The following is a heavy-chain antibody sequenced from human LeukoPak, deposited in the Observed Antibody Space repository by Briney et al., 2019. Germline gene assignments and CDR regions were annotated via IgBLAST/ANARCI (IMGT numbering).Heavy chain of an antibody. CDR2: INAGNGIT. V-gene: IGHV1-3*01. CDR3: ARDPTSGDRPREDRAFDI. D-gene: IGHD4-17*01. J-gene: IGHJ3*02. CDR1: GYTFTSYA. Sequence: GASVKVSCKASGYTFTSYAMHWVRQAPGQRLEWMGWINAGNGITKYSQNFQGRVTITRDTSASTGYMELSSLRSEDSAVCYCARDPTSGDRPREDRAFDIWGQGTMVTVSS.